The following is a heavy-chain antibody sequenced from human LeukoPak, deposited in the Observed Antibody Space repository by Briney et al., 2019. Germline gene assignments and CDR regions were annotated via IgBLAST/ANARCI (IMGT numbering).Heavy chain of an antibody. CDR1: GGSISSYY. CDR3: ARSTTYDISTGYLH. Sequence: SETLSLTCTVSGGSISSYYWSWIRQPPGKGLEWIGYIYYSGSTNYNPSLKSRVTISVDTSKNQFSLKLSSVTAADTAVYYCARSTTYDISTGYLHWGQGTLVTVSS. V-gene: IGHV4-59*08. J-gene: IGHJ4*02. D-gene: IGHD3-9*01. CDR2: IYYSGST.